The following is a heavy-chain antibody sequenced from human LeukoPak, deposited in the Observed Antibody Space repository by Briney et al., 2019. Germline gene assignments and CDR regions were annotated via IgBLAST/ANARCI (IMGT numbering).Heavy chain of an antibody. CDR2: INPGSSDI. CDR1: GYNFASQW. V-gene: IGHV5-51*01. J-gene: IGHJ5*02. D-gene: IGHD3-22*01. CDR3: STRAFSDTSLVA. Sequence: GESLKISCKHSGYNFASQWIGWVRQMPGKGLEWMGIINPGSSDIVYTPSFQGQVSFSADKSTSTVFLQWGSLKASDTAMYYCSTRAFSDTSLVAWGQGTLVTVSS.